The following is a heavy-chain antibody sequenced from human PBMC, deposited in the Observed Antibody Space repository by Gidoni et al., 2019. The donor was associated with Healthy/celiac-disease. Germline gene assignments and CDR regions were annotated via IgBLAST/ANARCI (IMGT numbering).Heavy chain of an antibody. D-gene: IGHD1-7*01. Sequence: GQLHESGPGWQTRAQTRTVSCTGSVGAISLGTYSGLWIRQPAGLGLEWIGRISTSWSTHYHPSLKILVTISVDSSKSQFSPKLSAVTAADTAVYYCSRGRSTGITGTNWFDPWGQGTLVTVSS. CDR1: VGAISLGTYS. J-gene: IGHJ5*02. CDR3: SRGRSTGITGTNWFDP. V-gene: IGHV4-61*02. CDR2: ISTSWST.